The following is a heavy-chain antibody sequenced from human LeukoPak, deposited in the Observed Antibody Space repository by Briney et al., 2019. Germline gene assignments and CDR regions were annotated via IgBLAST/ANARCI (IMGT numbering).Heavy chain of an antibody. J-gene: IGHJ4*02. CDR2: ITSSGSST. V-gene: IGHV3-21*01. D-gene: IGHD3-10*01. Sequence: GGSLRLSCAASGFTFSTYSMNWVRQAPGKGLEWVSSITSSGSSTYYADSLKGRFTITRDTAKNTLYLQMNSLRAEDTAVYYCAREDGSGSYFDYWGQGTLVTVSS. CDR1: GFTFSTYS. CDR3: AREDGSGSYFDY.